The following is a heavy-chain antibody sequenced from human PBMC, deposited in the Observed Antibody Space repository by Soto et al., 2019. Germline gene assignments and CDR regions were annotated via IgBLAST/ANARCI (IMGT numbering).Heavy chain of an antibody. Sequence: GGSLRLSCAASGFTFSSYAMHWVRQAPGKGLEWVAVISYDGSNKYYADSVKGRFTISRDNSKNTLYLQMNSLRAEDTAVYYCARQGPDPSYADYSFDVWGPGTMVTVSS. CDR1: GFTFSSYA. D-gene: IGHD4-17*01. J-gene: IGHJ3*01. CDR3: ARQGPDPSYADYSFDV. V-gene: IGHV3-30-3*01. CDR2: ISYDGSNK.